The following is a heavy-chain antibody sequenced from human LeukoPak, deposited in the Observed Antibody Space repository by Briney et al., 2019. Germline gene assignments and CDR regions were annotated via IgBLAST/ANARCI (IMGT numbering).Heavy chain of an antibody. CDR1: GFTFSSYS. D-gene: IGHD3-22*01. J-gene: IGHJ4*02. V-gene: IGHV3-21*01. CDR3: ARDSYDSSGPLYDY. Sequence: GGSLRLSCAASGFTFSSYSMTWVRQAPGKGLEWVSSISSSSSYIYYADSVKGRFTISRDNAKNSLYLQMNSLRAEDTAVYYCARDSYDSSGPLYDYWGQGTLVTVSS. CDR2: ISSSSSYI.